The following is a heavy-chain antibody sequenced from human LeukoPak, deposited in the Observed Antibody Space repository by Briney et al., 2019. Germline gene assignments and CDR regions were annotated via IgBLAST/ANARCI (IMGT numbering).Heavy chain of an antibody. CDR2: ISNDSSSI. Sequence: PGGSLRLSCAASGFTFSRHSMNWVRQAPGKGLEWVSYISNDSSSIDYADSVKGRFTVYRDNAKNSLYLQMNSLRAEDTAVYYCARGLYWGQGTLVSVSS. CDR1: GFTFSRHS. V-gene: IGHV3-48*04. CDR3: ARGLY. J-gene: IGHJ4*02.